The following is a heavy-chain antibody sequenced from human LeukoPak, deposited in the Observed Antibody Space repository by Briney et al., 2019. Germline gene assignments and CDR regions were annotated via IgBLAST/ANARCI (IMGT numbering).Heavy chain of an antibody. CDR1: GFTFSMYA. CDR3: ARVVWGQLTYYFDY. Sequence: GGSLRLSCAASGFTFSMYALHWVRQAPGKGLEWVALISYDGSNADYVDSVKGRFTISRDNAKNSLYLQMHSLRAEDTAVYYCARVVWGQLTYYFDYWGQGTLVTVSS. V-gene: IGHV3-30*07. J-gene: IGHJ4*02. CDR2: ISYDGSNA. D-gene: IGHD3-16*01.